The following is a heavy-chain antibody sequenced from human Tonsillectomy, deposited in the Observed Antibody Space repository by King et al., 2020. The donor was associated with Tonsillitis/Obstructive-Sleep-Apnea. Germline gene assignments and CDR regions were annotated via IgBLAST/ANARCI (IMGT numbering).Heavy chain of an antibody. V-gene: IGHV4-34*01. CDR2: IYHTASI. CDR3: ARVFCTTGVCYRPFAS. D-gene: IGHD2-8*01. J-gene: IGHJ4*02. CDR1: GSFNGFY. Sequence: VQLQQWGAGLLKSSETLSLTCAGGSFNGFYWSWIRQPPGKGLEWIGEIYHTASISYNPSLKSRVTMSVDTSKNHLSLKLRSVTAADTAVYYCARVFCTTGVCYRPFASGGPGPLATASS.